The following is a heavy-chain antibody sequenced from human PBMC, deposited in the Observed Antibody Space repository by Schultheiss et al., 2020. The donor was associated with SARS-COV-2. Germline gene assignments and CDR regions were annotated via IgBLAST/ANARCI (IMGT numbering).Heavy chain of an antibody. V-gene: IGHV1-69*06. J-gene: IGHJ4*02. Sequence: SVKVSCKASGGTFSSYAISWVRQAPGQGLEWMGGIIPIFGTANYAQKFQGRVTITADKSTSTAYMELSSLRSEDTAVYYCARGQWEGGGSCFTDWGQGTLVTVSS. CDR2: IIPIFGTA. D-gene: IGHD2-15*01. CDR1: GGTFSSYA. CDR3: ARGQWEGGGSCFTD.